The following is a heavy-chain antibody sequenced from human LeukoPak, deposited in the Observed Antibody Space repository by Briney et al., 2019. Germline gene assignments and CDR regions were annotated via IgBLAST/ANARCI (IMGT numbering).Heavy chain of an antibody. J-gene: IGHJ6*02. V-gene: IGHV1-2*02. Sequence: ASVKVSCKASRYTFTGYYMHWVRQAPGQGLEWMGWINPNSGGTNYAQKFQGRVTMTRDTSISTAYMGLSRLRSDDTAVYYCARVGWRGGMCQPYYYYGMDVWGQGTTAAVS. D-gene: IGHD2-15*01. CDR1: RYTFTGYY. CDR2: INPNSGGT. CDR3: ARVGWRGGMCQPYYYYGMDV.